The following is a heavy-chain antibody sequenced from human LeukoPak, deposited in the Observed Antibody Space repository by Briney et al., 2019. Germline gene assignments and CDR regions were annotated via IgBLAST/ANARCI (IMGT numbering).Heavy chain of an antibody. Sequence: ASVKVSCKASGYTFTSYGISWVRQAPGQGLEWMGWINPNSGGTNYAQKFQGWVTMTRDTSISTAYMELSRLRSDDTAVYYCARGYDSSGYYYYYYYGMDVWGQGTTVTVSS. J-gene: IGHJ6*02. CDR1: GYTFTSYG. D-gene: IGHD3-22*01. CDR2: INPNSGGT. CDR3: ARGYDSSGYYYYYYYGMDV. V-gene: IGHV1-2*04.